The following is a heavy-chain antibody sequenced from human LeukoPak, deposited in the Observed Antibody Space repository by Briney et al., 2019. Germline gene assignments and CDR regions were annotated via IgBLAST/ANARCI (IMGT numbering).Heavy chain of an antibody. CDR2: IYYSGST. J-gene: IGHJ2*01. Sequence: SETLSLTCTVSGGSISSYYWSWIRQPPGKGLEWIGYIYYSGSTNYNPSLKSRVTISVDTSKNQFSLKLSSVTAADTAVYYCARVGVVVVTIKPKNWYFDLWGRGTLVTVSS. D-gene: IGHD3-22*01. CDR1: GGSISSYY. CDR3: ARVGVVVVTIKPKNWYFDL. V-gene: IGHV4-59*01.